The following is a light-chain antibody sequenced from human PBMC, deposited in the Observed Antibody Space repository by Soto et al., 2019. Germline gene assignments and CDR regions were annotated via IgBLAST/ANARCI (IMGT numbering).Light chain of an antibody. CDR1: QSVSSS. CDR2: DAS. Sequence: DIVLTQSPATLSLSPGERATLSCRASQSVSSSLAWYQQKPGQTPRLLIYDASNRATGIPARFKGSGSGTDFTLTVSSLEPEDFAVYYCQQRSNWPLTFGGGTKVEIK. CDR3: QQRSNWPLT. J-gene: IGKJ4*01. V-gene: IGKV3-11*01.